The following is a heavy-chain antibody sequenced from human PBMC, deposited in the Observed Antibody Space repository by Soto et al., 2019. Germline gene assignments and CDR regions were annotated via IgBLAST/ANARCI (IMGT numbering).Heavy chain of an antibody. V-gene: IGHV1-18*04. J-gene: IGHJ5*01. CDR1: GYTFTNYD. CDR2: ITPYNGNT. CDR3: ARVVPGAVPWFDS. D-gene: IGHD3-10*02. Sequence: ASVKVSCKTSGYTFTNYDVTWVRQAPGRGLEWMGWITPYNGNTHYAPHLQGRITLATDTSTNTAYLDLTNLTSDDTAMYYCARVVPGAVPWFDSWGLGTLVTVSS.